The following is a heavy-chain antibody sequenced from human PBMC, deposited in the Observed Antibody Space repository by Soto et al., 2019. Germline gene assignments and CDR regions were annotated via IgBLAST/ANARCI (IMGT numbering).Heavy chain of an antibody. J-gene: IGHJ6*02. D-gene: IGHD3-3*01. CDR1: GYTFTSYG. Sequence: QVPLVQSGAEVKKPGASVKVSCKASGYTFTSYGISWVRQAPGQGLEWMGWISAYNGNTNYAQKLQGRVTMTTDTSTSTAYMELRSLRSDDTAVYYCARGASITIFGVVAERYYYGMDVWGQGTTVTVSS. CDR3: ARGASITIFGVVAERYYYGMDV. V-gene: IGHV1-18*01. CDR2: ISAYNGNT.